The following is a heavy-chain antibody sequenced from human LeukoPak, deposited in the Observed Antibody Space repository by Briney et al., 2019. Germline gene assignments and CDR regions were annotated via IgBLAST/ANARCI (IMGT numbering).Heavy chain of an antibody. J-gene: IGHJ5*01. Sequence: ASVKVSCKASGYTFTSCAISWVRQAPGQGLEWMGWISPYNGDTHYAQKFQDRVTMTTDTSTSTAYMDLRSLGFDDTAVYYCARDKAFLGYYDTSGYFQQWFDSWGQGTLVTVSS. CDR1: GYTFTSCA. CDR3: ARDKAFLGYYDTSGYFQQWFDS. D-gene: IGHD3-22*01. CDR2: ISPYNGDT. V-gene: IGHV1-18*01.